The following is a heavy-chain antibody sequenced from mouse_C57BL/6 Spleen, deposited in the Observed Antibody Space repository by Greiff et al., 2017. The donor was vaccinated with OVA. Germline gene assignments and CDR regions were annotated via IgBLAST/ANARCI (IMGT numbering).Heavy chain of an antibody. CDR1: GFTFSSYG. CDR3: ARQGAYYSNFYAMDY. Sequence: DVQVIASWGDLVKPGGSLKLSCAASGFTFSSYGMSWVRQTPDKRLEWVATISSGGSYTYYPDSVKGRFTISRDNAKNTLYLQMSSLKSEDTAMYYCARQGAYYSNFYAMDYWGQGTSVTVSS. D-gene: IGHD2-5*01. J-gene: IGHJ4*01. V-gene: IGHV5-6*01. CDR2: ISSGGSYT.